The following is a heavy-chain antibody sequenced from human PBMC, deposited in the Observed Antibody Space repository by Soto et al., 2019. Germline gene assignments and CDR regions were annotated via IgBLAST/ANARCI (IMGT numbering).Heavy chain of an antibody. CDR3: ARVSRGYSYGFYFFYYTDV. Sequence: ASVKVSCKASGYTFTSYGISWVRQAPGQGLEWMGWISAYNGNTNYAQKLQGRVTMTTDTSTSTAYMELRSLRSDDTAVYYCARVSRGYSYGFYFFYYTDVCGKVTSVTVSS. CDR1: GYTFTSYG. D-gene: IGHD5-18*01. V-gene: IGHV1-18*01. J-gene: IGHJ6*03. CDR2: ISAYNGNT.